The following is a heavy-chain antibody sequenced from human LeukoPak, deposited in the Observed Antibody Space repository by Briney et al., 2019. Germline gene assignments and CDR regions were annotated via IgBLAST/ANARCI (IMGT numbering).Heavy chain of an antibody. V-gene: IGHV1-69*13. CDR3: ARDHSSFIAARPHYFDY. CDR1: GYTFTSYA. D-gene: IGHD6-6*01. CDR2: IIPIFGTA. J-gene: IGHJ4*02. Sequence: LVKVSCKASGYTFTSYAISWVRQAPGQGLEWMGGIIPIFGTANYAQKFQGRVTITADESTSTAYMELSSLRSEDTAVYYCARDHSSFIAARPHYFDYWGQGTLVTVSS.